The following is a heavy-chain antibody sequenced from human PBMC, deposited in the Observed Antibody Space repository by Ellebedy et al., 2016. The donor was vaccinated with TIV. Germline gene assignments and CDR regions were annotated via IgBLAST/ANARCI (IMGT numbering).Heavy chain of an antibody. Sequence: GESLKISXAASGFTFSNAWMSWVRQAPGKGLEWVGRIKSKTDGGTTDYAAPVKGRFTISRDDSKNTLYLQMNSLKTEDTAVYYCTTDLIPYYDFWSGYLGPGYFDYWGQGTLVTVSS. CDR1: GFTFSNAW. V-gene: IGHV3-15*01. CDR3: TTDLIPYYDFWSGYLGPGYFDY. D-gene: IGHD3-3*01. CDR2: IKSKTDGGTT. J-gene: IGHJ4*02.